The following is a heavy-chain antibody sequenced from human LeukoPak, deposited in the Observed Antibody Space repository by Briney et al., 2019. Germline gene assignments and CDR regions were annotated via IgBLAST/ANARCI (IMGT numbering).Heavy chain of an antibody. V-gene: IGHV3-48*01. CDR1: GFTFSSYS. CDR2: IDSSSGTV. J-gene: IGHJ4*02. CDR3: ARDGGMYFDIVTGYVSLFDY. D-gene: IGHD3-9*01. Sequence: GGSLRLSCAASGFTFSSYSMTWVRQAPGKGLEWVSKIDSSSGTVYYADSVRGRFTISRDNAHNSLFLQMNSLGAEDTAIYYCARDGGMYFDIVTGYVSLFDYWGQGTLVTVSS.